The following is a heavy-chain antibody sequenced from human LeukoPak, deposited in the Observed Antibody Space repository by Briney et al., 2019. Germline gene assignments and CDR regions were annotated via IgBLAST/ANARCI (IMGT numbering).Heavy chain of an antibody. D-gene: IGHD6-13*01. CDR2: INWNGGST. V-gene: IGHV3-20*04. CDR1: GFTFDDYG. Sequence: GTGGSLRLSCAASGFTFDDYGMSWVRQAPGKGLEWVSGINWNGGSTGYADSVKGRFTISRDNAKNSLYLQMNSLRAEDTAVYYCATDLGSSRPNFWGQGILVTVSS. J-gene: IGHJ4*02. CDR3: ATDLGSSRPNF.